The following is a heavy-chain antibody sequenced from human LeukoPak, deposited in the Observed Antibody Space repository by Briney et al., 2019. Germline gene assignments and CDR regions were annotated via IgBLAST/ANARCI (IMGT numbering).Heavy chain of an antibody. Sequence: SETLSLTCTASGGSISSSSYYWGWIRQPPGKGLEWIGSIYYSGSTYYNPSLKSRVTISVDTSKNQFSLKLSSVTAADTAVYYCARKIAAAGTGNWFDPWGQGTLVTVSS. CDR1: GGSISSSSYY. CDR3: ARKIAAAGTGNWFDP. D-gene: IGHD6-13*01. J-gene: IGHJ5*02. V-gene: IGHV4-39*01. CDR2: IYYSGST.